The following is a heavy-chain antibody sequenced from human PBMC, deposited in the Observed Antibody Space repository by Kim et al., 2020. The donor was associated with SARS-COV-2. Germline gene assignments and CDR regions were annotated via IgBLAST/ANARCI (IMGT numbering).Heavy chain of an antibody. D-gene: IGHD2-21*01. CDR2: ISSSSSYI. V-gene: IGHV3-21*01. Sequence: GGSLRLSCAASGFTFSSYSMNWVRQAPGKGLEWVSSISSSSSYIYYADSVKGRFTISRENATNSLSLQMNSLRAEDTAVYYCARVPYGGDLFYYYYGMDVWGQGTTVTVSS. J-gene: IGHJ6*02. CDR1: GFTFSSYS. CDR3: ARVPYGGDLFYYYYGMDV.